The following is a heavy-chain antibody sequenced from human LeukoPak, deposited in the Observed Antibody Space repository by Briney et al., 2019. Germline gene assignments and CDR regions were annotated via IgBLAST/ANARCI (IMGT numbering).Heavy chain of an antibody. CDR1: GGTFSSYA. CDR3: ARGIAAADSLDY. J-gene: IGHJ4*02. V-gene: IGHV1-69*04. Sequence: SVKVSCKASGGTFSSYAISWVRQAPGQGLEWMGRIIPILGIANYAQKFQGRVTITADKSTSTAYMELSSLRSEDTAVYYRARGIAAADSLDYWGQGTLVTVSS. CDR2: IIPILGIA. D-gene: IGHD6-13*01.